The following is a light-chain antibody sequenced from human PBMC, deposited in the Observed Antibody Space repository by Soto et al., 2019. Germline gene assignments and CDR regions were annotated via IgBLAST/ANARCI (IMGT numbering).Light chain of an antibody. CDR2: EVS. V-gene: IGLV2-14*01. Sequence: QSALTQPASVSGSPGQSITISCTGTSSDVGGYNYVSWYQQHPGKAPKLIIYEVSNRPSGVSNRFSGSKSGDTASLTISGLHAEDEADYYCSSYTGSSTLYVFGTGTKVTVL. J-gene: IGLJ1*01. CDR3: SSYTGSSTLYV. CDR1: SSDVGGYNY.